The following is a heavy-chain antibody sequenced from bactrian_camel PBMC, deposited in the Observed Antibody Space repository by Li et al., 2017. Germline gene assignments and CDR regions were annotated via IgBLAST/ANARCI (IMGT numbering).Heavy chain of an antibody. V-gene: IGHV3-2*01. D-gene: IGHD6*01. CDR3: AADPPVRRCGSSWEGYSFGR. CDR1: NDTFNDAY. CDR2: IYTGSSPQYTGGETT. Sequence: HVQLVESGGDLVQPGGSLRLSCVYSNDTFNDAYINWVRQAPGKGLEWVASIYTGSSPQYTGGETTFYADSVKGRFSISKDNAGSTLSLQMNDLRPEDTGIYYCAADPPVRRCGSSWEGYSFGRWGQGTQVTVS. J-gene: IGHJ4*01.